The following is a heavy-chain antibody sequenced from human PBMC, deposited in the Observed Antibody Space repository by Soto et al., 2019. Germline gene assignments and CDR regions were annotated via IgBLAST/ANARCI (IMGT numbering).Heavy chain of an antibody. D-gene: IGHD6-13*01. CDR1: GYTFTSYY. CDR2: INPSGGST. CDR3: AREGIAAAQYYYYYGMDV. V-gene: IGHV1-46*01. Sequence: VASVKVSCKASGYTFTSYYMHWVRQAPGQGLEWMGIINPSGGSTSYAQKFQGRVTMTRDTSTSTVYMELSSLRSEDTAVYYCAREGIAAAQYYYYYGMDVWGQGTTVTVSS. J-gene: IGHJ6*02.